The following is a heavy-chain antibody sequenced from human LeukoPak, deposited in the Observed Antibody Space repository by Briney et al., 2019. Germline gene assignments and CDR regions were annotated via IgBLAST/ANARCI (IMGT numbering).Heavy chain of an antibody. J-gene: IGHJ5*02. CDR3: ARGLGIAAAFGWFDP. CDR1: GGSISSYY. D-gene: IGHD6-13*01. V-gene: IGHV4-59*01. CDR2: IYYSGST. Sequence: PSETLSLTCTVSGGSISSYYWSWIRQPPGKGLEWIGYIYYSGSTNYNPSLKSRVTISVDTSKNQFSLKLSSVTAADTAVYYCARGLGIAAAFGWFDPWGQGTLVTVSS.